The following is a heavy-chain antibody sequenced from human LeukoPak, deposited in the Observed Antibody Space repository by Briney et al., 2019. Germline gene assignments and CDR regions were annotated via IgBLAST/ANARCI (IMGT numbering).Heavy chain of an antibody. D-gene: IGHD6-13*01. V-gene: IGHV3-15*01. CDR1: GFTFSNAW. J-gene: IGHJ4*02. Sequence: GGSLRLSCAASGFTFSNAWLNWVRQAPGKGLEWVGHIKSKTDGGTTDYAAPVKGRFTISRDNSKNTLYLQMNSLRAEDTAVYYCARAPGIAAAGTPYFDYWGQGTLVTVSS. CDR3: ARAPGIAAAGTPYFDY. CDR2: IKSKTDGGTT.